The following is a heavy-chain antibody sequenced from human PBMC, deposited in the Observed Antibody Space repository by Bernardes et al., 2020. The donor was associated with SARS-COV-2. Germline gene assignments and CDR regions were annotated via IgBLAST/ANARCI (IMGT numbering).Heavy chain of an antibody. CDR2: ISSSGSTI. D-gene: IGHD2-2*01. J-gene: IGHJ6*02. CDR1: GFTFSDYY. V-gene: IGHV3-11*04. CDR3: ARETLVVPAANYYYYYGMDV. Sequence: GSSLRVCCAASGFTFSDYYMSWIRQAPGNGLEWVSYISSSGSTIYYADSVKGRFTISRDNAKNSLYLQMNSLRAEDTAVYYCARETLVVPAANYYYYYGMDVWGQGTTVTVSS.